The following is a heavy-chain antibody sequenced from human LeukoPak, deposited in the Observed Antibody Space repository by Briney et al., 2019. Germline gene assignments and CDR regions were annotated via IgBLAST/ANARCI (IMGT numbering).Heavy chain of an antibody. V-gene: IGHV4-61*02. J-gene: IGHJ4*02. D-gene: IGHD1-26*01. Sequence: SETLSLTCTVSGGSISSGSYYWSWIRQPAGKGLEWIGRIYTSGSTNFNPSLKSRVTISVDTSKNQFSLKLSSVTAADTAVYYCARDESGSYECWGQGTLVTVSS. CDR1: GGSISSGSYY. CDR2: IYTSGST. CDR3: ARDESGSYEC.